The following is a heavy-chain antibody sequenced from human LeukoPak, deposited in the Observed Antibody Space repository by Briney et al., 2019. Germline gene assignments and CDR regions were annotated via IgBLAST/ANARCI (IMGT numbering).Heavy chain of an antibody. CDR2: IYSGDST. CDR1: GFTVSSNY. CDR3: ARVPPYSGSYSYYFDY. Sequence: GGSLRLSCAASGFTVSSNYMSWVRQPPGKGLESVSVIYSGDSTYYADSVKGRFTISRDNSKNTLYPQMNSLRAEDTAVYYCARVPPYSGSYSYYFDYWGQGTLVTVSS. D-gene: IGHD1-26*01. J-gene: IGHJ4*02. V-gene: IGHV3-66*02.